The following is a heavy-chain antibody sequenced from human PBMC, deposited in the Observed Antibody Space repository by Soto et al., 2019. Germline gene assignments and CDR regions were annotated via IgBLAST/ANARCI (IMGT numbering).Heavy chain of an antibody. CDR2: ISSSSSTI. V-gene: IGHV3-48*01. CDR3: ARPRPYYDILTGSNWFDP. J-gene: IGHJ5*02. CDR1: GFTFSSYS. D-gene: IGHD3-9*01. Sequence: EVQLVESGGGLVQPGGSLRLSCAASGFTFSSYSMNWVRQAPGKGLEWVSYISSSSSTIYYADSVKGRFTISRDNAKNSLYLQMNSLRAEDTAVYYCARPRPYYDILTGSNWFDPWVQGTLVTVSS.